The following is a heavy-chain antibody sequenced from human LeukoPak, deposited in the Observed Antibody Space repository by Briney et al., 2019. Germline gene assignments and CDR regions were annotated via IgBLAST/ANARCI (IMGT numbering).Heavy chain of an antibody. CDR1: GYTFTNYG. CDR3: ARGDQHVEYSSSPFDY. CDR2: MNPNSGNT. D-gene: IGHD6-6*01. J-gene: IGHJ4*02. Sequence: ASVKVSCKASGYTFTNYGINWVRQATGQGLEWMGWMNPNSGNTGYAQKFQGRVTMTRNTSISTAYMELSSLRSEDTAVYYCARGDQHVEYSSSPFDYWGQGTLVTVSS. V-gene: IGHV1-8*01.